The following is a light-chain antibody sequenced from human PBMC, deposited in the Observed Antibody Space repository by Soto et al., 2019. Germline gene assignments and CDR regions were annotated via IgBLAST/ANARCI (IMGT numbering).Light chain of an antibody. CDR3: QSYDSSLPGFV. J-gene: IGLJ1*01. CDR1: SSNIGSGYH. Sequence: QSVLTQPPSASGAPGQRVIISCIGSSSNIGSGYHVHWYQQVPGTAPKLLIYDDNNRPSGVPDRFSGSRSGTSASLAITGLQAEDEADYSCQSYDSSLPGFVFGTGTKV. V-gene: IGLV1-40*01. CDR2: DDN.